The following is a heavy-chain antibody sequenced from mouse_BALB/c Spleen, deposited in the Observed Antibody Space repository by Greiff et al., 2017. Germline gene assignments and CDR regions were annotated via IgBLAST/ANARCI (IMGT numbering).Heavy chain of an antibody. Sequence: SDYAWNWIRQFPGNKLEWMGYISYSGSTSYNPSLKSRISITRDTSKNQFFLQLNSVTTEDTATYYCAREDYAAYWGQGTLVTVSA. V-gene: IGHV3-2*02. J-gene: IGHJ3*01. CDR1: SDYA. CDR2: ISYSGST. D-gene: IGHD2-4*01. CDR3: AREDYAAY.